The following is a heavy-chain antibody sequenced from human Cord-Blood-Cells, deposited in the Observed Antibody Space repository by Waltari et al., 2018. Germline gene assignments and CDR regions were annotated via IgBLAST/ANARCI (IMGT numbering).Heavy chain of an antibody. CDR2: INPNSGNT. Sequence: QVQLVQSGAEVKKPGASVKVSCKASGYTFTSYDINWVRQATGQGLEWMGWINPNSGNTGYAQKFQGRVTMTRNTSISTAYMELSSLRSEDTAVYYCARGRFEYSSSSDWFDPWGQGTLVTVSS. J-gene: IGHJ5*02. CDR3: ARGRFEYSSSSDWFDP. CDR1: GYTFTSYD. D-gene: IGHD6-6*01. V-gene: IGHV1-8*01.